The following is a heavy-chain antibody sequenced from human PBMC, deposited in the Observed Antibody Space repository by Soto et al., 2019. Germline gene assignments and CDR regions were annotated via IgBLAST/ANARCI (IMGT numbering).Heavy chain of an antibody. CDR3: ARESSYSSSSRGNNWFDP. J-gene: IGHJ5*02. V-gene: IGHV1-69*06. D-gene: IGHD6-6*01. Sequence: VKLSCTASGGPLISYAIIWGGQSPGQGLEWMGGIIPIFGTANYAQKFQGRVTITADKSTSTAYMELSSLRSEDTAVYYCARESSYSSSSRGNNWFDPWGQGPLVTVSS. CDR1: GGPLISYA. CDR2: IIPIFGTA.